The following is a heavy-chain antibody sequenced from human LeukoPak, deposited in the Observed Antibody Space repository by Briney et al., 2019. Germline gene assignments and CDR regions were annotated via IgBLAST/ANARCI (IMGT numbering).Heavy chain of an antibody. CDR1: GGSISSYY. CDR2: IYYSGST. Sequence: PSETLSLTCTVSGGSISSYYWSWIRQPPGKGLEWIGYIYYSGSTNYNPSLKSRVTISVDTSKNQFSLKLSSVTAADTALYYCARPYYYYMDVWGKGTTVTVSS. CDR3: ARPYYYYMDV. V-gene: IGHV4-59*01. J-gene: IGHJ6*03.